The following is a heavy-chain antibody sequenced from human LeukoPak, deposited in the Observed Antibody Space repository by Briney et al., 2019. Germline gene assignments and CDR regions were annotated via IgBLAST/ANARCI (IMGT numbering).Heavy chain of an antibody. V-gene: IGHV4-59*01. J-gene: IGHJ3*02. CDR1: GGSISTYY. CDR2: VYYSGST. Sequence: PSETLSLTCTLSGGSISTYYWSWIRQPPGKGREWIGYVYYSGSTNYKPSLKSRVTISVDTSKDHFSLKLSSVTAADTAVYYCARGDGDYGIDIWGQGTLVTVSS. CDR3: ARGDGDYGIDI. D-gene: IGHD4-17*01.